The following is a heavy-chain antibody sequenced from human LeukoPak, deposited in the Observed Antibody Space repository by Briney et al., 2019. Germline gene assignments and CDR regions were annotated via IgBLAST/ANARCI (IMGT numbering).Heavy chain of an antibody. CDR1: GYTFTGYY. V-gene: IGHV1-2*02. Sequence: GASVKVSCKPSGYTFTGYYLHWVRQAPGQALEWMGWINPNIGATMYAEKFQGRVTMTRDTSISTAYMELSSLRSDDTALYYCARDRVGSGWPRLYYFEHWGQGTLVTVSS. CDR3: ARDRVGSGWPRLYYFEH. CDR2: INPNIGAT. J-gene: IGHJ4*02. D-gene: IGHD6-19*01.